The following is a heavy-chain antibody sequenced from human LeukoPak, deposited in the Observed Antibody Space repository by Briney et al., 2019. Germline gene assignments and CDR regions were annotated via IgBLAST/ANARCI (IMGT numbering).Heavy chain of an antibody. CDR3: ARDPVYYDILTGYPSAAFDY. D-gene: IGHD3-9*01. J-gene: IGHJ4*02. V-gene: IGHV1-2*02. CDR1: GYTFTGYY. Sequence: ASVKVSCKASGYTFTGYYMHWVRQARGQGLEWMGWINPNSGGTNYAQKFQGRVTMTRDTSISTAYMELSRLRSDDTAAYYCARDPVYYDILTGYPSAAFDYWGQGTLVTVSS. CDR2: INPNSGGT.